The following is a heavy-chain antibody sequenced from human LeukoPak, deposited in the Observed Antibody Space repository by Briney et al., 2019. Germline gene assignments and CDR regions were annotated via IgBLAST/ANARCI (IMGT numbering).Heavy chain of an antibody. Sequence: PGGSLRLSCGASGLTVSSYGMSWVRQAPGKGLEWASTIICSAVNTYYADSVKGRFTISRDDSKNTVYLQMNSLRAEDTAVYSCAKYTSGTSYRGLDQWGQGTLVTVSS. V-gene: IGHV3-23*01. CDR1: GLTVSSYG. CDR3: AKYTSGTSYRGLDQ. J-gene: IGHJ4*02. CDR2: IICSAVNT. D-gene: IGHD3-10*01.